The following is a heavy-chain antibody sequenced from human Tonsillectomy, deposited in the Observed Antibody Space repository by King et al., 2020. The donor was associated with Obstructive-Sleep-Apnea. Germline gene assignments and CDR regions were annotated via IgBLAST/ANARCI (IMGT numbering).Heavy chain of an antibody. CDR3: VKEATMIRGVRHGMDV. V-gene: IGHV3-9*01. Sequence: VQLVEAGGGLVQPGRSLRLSCAASGFPFDDYAMHWVRPAPGKGLEWVSGIRWNSDTIGYAVSVQGRFTISRDNAKNSLFLQMTSLRPEDAAFYYCVKEATMIRGVRHGMDVWGQGTTVTVSS. CDR1: GFPFDDYA. D-gene: IGHD3-10*01. J-gene: IGHJ6*02. CDR2: IRWNSDTI.